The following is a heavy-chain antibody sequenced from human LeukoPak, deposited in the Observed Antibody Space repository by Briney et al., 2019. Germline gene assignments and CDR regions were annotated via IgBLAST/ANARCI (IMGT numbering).Heavy chain of an antibody. V-gene: IGHV1-2*02. CDR3: ARSLAYCGGDCPIHY. CDR1: GYTFTGYY. Sequence: ASVKVSCKASGYTFTGYYMHWVRQVPGQGLEWMGWINPNSGGTNYAQKFQGRVTMTRDTSISTAYMELSRLRSDDTAVYYCARSLAYCGGDCPIHYWGQGTLVTVSS. J-gene: IGHJ4*02. CDR2: INPNSGGT. D-gene: IGHD2-21*02.